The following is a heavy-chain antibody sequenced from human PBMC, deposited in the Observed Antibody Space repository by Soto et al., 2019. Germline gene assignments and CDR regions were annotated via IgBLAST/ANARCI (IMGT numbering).Heavy chain of an antibody. CDR1: GFTFSDYY. D-gene: IGHD6-6*01. CDR2: ISSSGSTI. J-gene: IGHJ6*03. V-gene: IGHV3-11*01. CDR3: ARDSSSYGWDYYYYYYMDV. Sequence: QVQLVESGGGLVKPGGSLRLSCAASGFTFSDYYMSWIRQAPGKGLEWVSYISSSGSTIYYADSVKGRFTISRDNATNSLYLQMTSLRAEHTAVYYCARDSSSYGWDYYYYYYMDVWGKGTTVTVSS.